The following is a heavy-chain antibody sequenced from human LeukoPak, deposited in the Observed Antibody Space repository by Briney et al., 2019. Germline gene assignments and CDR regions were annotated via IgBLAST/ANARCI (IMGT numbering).Heavy chain of an antibody. CDR1: GFTFSNYA. Sequence: GSLRLSCAASGFTFSNYAMSWVRQAPGKGLEWVSAIGGSGGTTYYADPVKGRFTISRDSSKNTLYLQMRSLRAEDTAVYYCAKWGDYDVLTGYYDSDYWGQGTLVTVSS. D-gene: IGHD3-9*01. CDR3: AKWGDYDVLTGYYDSDY. J-gene: IGHJ4*02. V-gene: IGHV3-23*01. CDR2: IGGSGGTT.